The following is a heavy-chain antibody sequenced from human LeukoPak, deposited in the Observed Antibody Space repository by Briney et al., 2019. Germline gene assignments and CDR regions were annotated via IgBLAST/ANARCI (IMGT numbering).Heavy chain of an antibody. Sequence: SQTLSLTCAVSGGSISSGGYSWSWIRQPPGKGLEWIGYIYHSGSTYYNPSLKSRVTISVDRSRNQFSLKLSSVTAADTAVYYCASRTLYGSGRSYFDYWGQGTLVTVSS. CDR2: IYHSGST. J-gene: IGHJ4*02. CDR1: GGSISSGGYS. CDR3: ASRTLYGSGRSYFDY. D-gene: IGHD3-10*01. V-gene: IGHV4-30-2*01.